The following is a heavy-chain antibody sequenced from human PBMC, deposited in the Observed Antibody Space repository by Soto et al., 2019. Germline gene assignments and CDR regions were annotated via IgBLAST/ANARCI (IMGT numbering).Heavy chain of an antibody. CDR3: ARHRNYIFSGSDNWFDP. V-gene: IGHV1-3*01. D-gene: IGHD3-10*01. CDR2: INAGNGNT. CDR1: GYTFTSYA. J-gene: IGHJ5*02. Sequence: ASVKVSCKASGYTFTSYAMHWVRQAPGQRLEWMGWINAGNGNTKYSQKFQGRVTISVDTSKNQVSLKLNSVTAADTAVYYCARHRNYIFSGSDNWFDPWGQGTLVTVSS.